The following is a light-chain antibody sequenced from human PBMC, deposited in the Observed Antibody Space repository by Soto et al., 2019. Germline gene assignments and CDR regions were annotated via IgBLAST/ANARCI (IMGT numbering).Light chain of an antibody. J-gene: IGLJ1*01. CDR2: EVS. CDR1: SSDVGGYNY. Sequence: QSALTQPPSASGSPGQSVTISCTGTSSDVGGYNYVSWYQQHPGKAPKLMIYEVSKRPSGVRDRFAGSKSGNTASLTVSGLQAEDEADYYCSSYAGSNNLRVFGTGTKLTVL. CDR3: SSYAGSNNLRV. V-gene: IGLV2-8*01.